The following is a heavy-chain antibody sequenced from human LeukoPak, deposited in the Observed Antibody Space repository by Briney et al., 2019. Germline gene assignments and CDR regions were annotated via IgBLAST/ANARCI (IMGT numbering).Heavy chain of an antibody. J-gene: IGHJ4*02. D-gene: IGHD2-2*01. CDR2: INHSGST. Sequence: SETLPLTCAVYGGSFSGYYWSWIRQPPGKGLEWIGEINHSGSTNYNPSLKSRVTISVDTSKNQFSLKLSSVTAADTAVYYCATGLTDIVVVPAAVMNLGWGQGTLVTVSS. CDR3: ATGLTDIVVVPAAVMNLG. V-gene: IGHV4-34*01. CDR1: GGSFSGYY.